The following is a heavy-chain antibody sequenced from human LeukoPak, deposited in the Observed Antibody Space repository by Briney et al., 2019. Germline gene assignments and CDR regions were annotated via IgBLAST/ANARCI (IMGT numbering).Heavy chain of an antibody. V-gene: IGHV3-23*01. D-gene: IGHD2-15*01. CDR2: ISGSDAGT. CDR1: GFTFSTYA. Sequence: GGSLRLSCTASGFTFSTYAMTWVRQTPGKGLEWVSAISGSDAGTYYADSVKGRFAISRDNSKNTLYLQMNSLRAEDTAVYYCARESGGRRLSYFDYWGQGTLVTVSS. J-gene: IGHJ4*02. CDR3: ARESGGRRLSYFDY.